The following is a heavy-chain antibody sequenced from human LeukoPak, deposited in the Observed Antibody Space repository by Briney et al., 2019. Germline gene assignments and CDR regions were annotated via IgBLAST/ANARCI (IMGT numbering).Heavy chain of an antibody. V-gene: IGHV3-23*01. D-gene: IGHD6-19*01. J-gene: IGHJ4*02. Sequence: GGSLRLSCAASGFTFRSHWMTWVRQVPGKGLEWVSGLSSSIGSTYYADSVKGRFTISRDNPKNTLYLQMDSLRAEDTAIYYCAKRSTSGWFSNPYYFDYWGQGTLVTVSS. CDR2: LSSSIGST. CDR1: GFTFRSHW. CDR3: AKRSTSGWFSNPYYFDY.